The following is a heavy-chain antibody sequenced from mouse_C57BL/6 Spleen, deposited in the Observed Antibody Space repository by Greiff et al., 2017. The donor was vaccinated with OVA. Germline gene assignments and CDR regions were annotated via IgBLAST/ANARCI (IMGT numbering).Heavy chain of an antibody. J-gene: IGHJ2*01. Sequence: QVQLQQSGAELVRPGTSVKMSCKASGYTFTNYWIGWAKQRPGHGLEWIGDIYTGGGYTNYNEKFKGKATLTADKSSSTAYMQFSSLTSEDSAIYYCSRSGTLYYFDYWGQGTPLTVS. V-gene: IGHV1-63*01. D-gene: IGHD1-1*01. CDR2: IYTGGGYT. CDR3: SRSGTLYYFDY. CDR1: GYTFTNYW.